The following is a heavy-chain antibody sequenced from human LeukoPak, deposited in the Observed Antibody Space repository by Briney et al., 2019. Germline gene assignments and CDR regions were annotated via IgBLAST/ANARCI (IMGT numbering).Heavy chain of an antibody. CDR3: AKGCSSTSCYSNYYYYYMDV. CDR1: GFIFSSYD. J-gene: IGHJ6*03. CDR2: IRYDGSNK. V-gene: IGHV3-30*02. Sequence: GGSLRLSCAASGFIFSSYDMHWVRQAPGKGLEWVAFIRYDGSNKYYADSVKGRFTISRDNSKNTLYLQMNSLRAEDTAVYYCAKGCSSTSCYSNYYYYYMDVWGKGTTVTVSS. D-gene: IGHD2-2*02.